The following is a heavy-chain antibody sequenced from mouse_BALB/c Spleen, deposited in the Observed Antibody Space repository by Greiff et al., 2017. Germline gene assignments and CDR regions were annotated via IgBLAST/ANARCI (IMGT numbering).Heavy chain of an antibody. Sequence: VKLMESGPELVKPGASVKMSCKASGYTFTSYYIHWVKQRPGQGLEWIEWIYPGDGSTKYNEKFKGKTTLTADKSSSTAYMLLSSLTSEDSAIYFCARLKVYYAMDYWGQGTSVTVSS. J-gene: IGHJ4*01. V-gene: IGHV1S56*01. CDR3: ARLKVYYAMDY. CDR2: IYPGDGST. CDR1: GYTFTSYY.